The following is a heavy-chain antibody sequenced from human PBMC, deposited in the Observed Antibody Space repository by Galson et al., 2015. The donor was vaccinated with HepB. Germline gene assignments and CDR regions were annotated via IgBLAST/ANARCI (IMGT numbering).Heavy chain of an antibody. CDR3: AKFEGGGGGRSIDY. J-gene: IGHJ4*02. CDR2: ISGSGGHT. CDR1: GYTFGSFA. V-gene: IGHV3-23*01. D-gene: IGHD4-23*01. Sequence: SLRLSCAASGYTFGSFAMTWIRQAPGKGLEWVSAISGSGGHTFYADSVKGRFTISRDNSKNTLYLQMNSLRAEDTAVYYCAKFEGGGGGRSIDYWGQGTLVTVSS.